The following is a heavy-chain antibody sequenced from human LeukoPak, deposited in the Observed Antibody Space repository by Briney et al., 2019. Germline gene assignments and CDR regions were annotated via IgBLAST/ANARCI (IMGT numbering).Heavy chain of an antibody. D-gene: IGHD3-22*01. V-gene: IGHV4-59*12. CDR2: IYFSGGA. CDR1: GDPITDYF. Sequence: SETLSLTCTISGDPITDYFWTWIRQPPGKGLEWIGYIYFSGGAVYNPSLKTRVTISEDMLMKQFSLKLTSVTAADTAVYYCARSRVGYYSSGFDYWGQGILVTVSS. CDR3: ARSRVGYYSSGFDY. J-gene: IGHJ4*02.